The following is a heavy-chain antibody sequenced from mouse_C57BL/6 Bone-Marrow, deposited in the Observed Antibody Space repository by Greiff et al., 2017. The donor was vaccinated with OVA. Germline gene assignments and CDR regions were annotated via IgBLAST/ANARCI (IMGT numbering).Heavy chain of an antibody. J-gene: IGHJ1*03. CDR1: GYTFTSYG. CDR2: IYPRSGNT. CDR3: ARKTYSGSSLYWYFDV. Sequence: VQLQQSGAELARPGASVKLSCKASGYTFTSYGISWVKQRTGQGLEWIGEIYPRSGNTYYNEKFKCKATLTADKSSSTAYMELRSLTSEDSAVYFCARKTYSGSSLYWYFDVWGTGTTVTVSS. V-gene: IGHV1-81*01. D-gene: IGHD1-1*01.